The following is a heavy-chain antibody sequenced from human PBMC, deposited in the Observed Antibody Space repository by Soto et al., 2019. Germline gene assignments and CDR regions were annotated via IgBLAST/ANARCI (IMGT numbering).Heavy chain of an antibody. V-gene: IGHV1-3*01. Sequence: ASVKVSCKASGYTFTSYAMHWVRQAPGQRLEWMGWINAGNGNTKYSQKFQGRVTITRDTSASTAYMELSSLRSEDTAVYYCATDVVVVAAGRAFDIWGQGTMVTVSS. CDR2: INAGNGNT. D-gene: IGHD2-15*01. CDR3: ATDVVVVAAGRAFDI. J-gene: IGHJ3*02. CDR1: GYTFTSYA.